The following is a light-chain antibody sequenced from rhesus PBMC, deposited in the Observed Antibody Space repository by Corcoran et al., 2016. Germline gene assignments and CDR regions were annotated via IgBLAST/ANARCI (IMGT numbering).Light chain of an antibody. Sequence: QTALTQTRSVSGSPGQSVTLSCTGTTSDIGCFNYVSWYQQHPGTAPKLMIYEVNKRPSGVSDRFSGSKSHNTASLTISGLQAEDEADYHCFSYAGRNTFIFGGGTRLTVL. CDR2: EVN. CDR1: TSDIGCFNY. J-gene: IGLJ1*01. V-gene: IGLV2-32*02. CDR3: FSYAGRNTFI.